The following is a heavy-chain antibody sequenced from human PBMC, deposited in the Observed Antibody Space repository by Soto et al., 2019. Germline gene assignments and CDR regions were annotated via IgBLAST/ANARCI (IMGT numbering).Heavy chain of an antibody. CDR1: GGSISSSNHY. J-gene: IGHJ2*01. CDR3: ARRDFYGGNFDL. CDR2: IYYSGTT. V-gene: IGHV4-39*01. Sequence: QLQLQESGPGLVKPSETLSLTCTVSGGSISSSNHYWGWIRQPPGKGLEWIGSIYYSGTTYYKPSLKGRLTISVDTSKNQFSLRLSSVLAADTAVYYCARRDFYGGNFDLWGRGTLVTVSS. D-gene: IGHD4-17*01.